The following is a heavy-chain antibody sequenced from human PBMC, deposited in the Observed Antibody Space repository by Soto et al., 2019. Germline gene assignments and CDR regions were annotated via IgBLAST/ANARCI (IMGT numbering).Heavy chain of an antibody. CDR3: ARGNDWKSSAFDI. J-gene: IGHJ3*02. V-gene: IGHV4-59*11. Sequence: QVQLQESGPGLVKPSETLSLTCTVAGGSLTDHYWNWFRQSPGKGLHWIGYVYYSGGTNYNPSLKSRVTMSVDTSKDQFSLTWRSVTAADTAVYYCARGNDWKSSAFDIWGQGTMVSVSS. D-gene: IGHD2-21*01. CDR2: VYYSGGT. CDR1: GGSLTDHY.